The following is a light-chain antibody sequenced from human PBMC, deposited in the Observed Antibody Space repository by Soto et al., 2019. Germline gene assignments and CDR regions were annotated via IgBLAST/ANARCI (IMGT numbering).Light chain of an antibody. J-gene: IGKJ1*01. V-gene: IGKV1-5*03. Sequence: DIQMTQSPSTLSASVGDRVTITCRASQSISSWLAWYQQKPGKAPKLLIYKASSLESGVPSRFSGSGSGTEFTLTISSLQPDDFATYYCQQYNSYCTVGQGTNVEIK. CDR2: KAS. CDR1: QSISSW. CDR3: QQYNSYCT.